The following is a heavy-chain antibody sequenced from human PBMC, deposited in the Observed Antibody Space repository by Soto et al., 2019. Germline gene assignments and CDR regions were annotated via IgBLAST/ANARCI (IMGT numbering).Heavy chain of an antibody. D-gene: IGHD4-4*01. CDR2: ITGGGAGT. Sequence: EVQLLESGGGLVQPGGSLRLSCAASGFTFNNYAMSWVRQAPGKGLEWVSTITGGGAGTYYADSVKGRFTTSRDNSNNTLSLQMNSLRVEDTALYYCAKCFRNYAADNFDNWGQGTLVTVSS. V-gene: IGHV3-23*01. CDR1: GFTFNNYA. CDR3: AKCFRNYAADNFDN. J-gene: IGHJ4*02.